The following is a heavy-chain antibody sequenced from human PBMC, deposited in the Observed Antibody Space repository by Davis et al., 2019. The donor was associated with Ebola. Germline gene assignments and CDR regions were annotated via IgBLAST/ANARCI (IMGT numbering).Heavy chain of an antibody. Sequence: MPSETLSLTCTVSGGSISSSSYYWGWIRQPPGKGLEWIGSIYYSGSTYYNPSLKSRVTISVDTSKNQFSLKLSPVTAADTAVYYCARQYSNLHGFPKSVKEFDYWGQGTLVTVSS. CDR1: GGSISSSSYY. D-gene: IGHD6-13*01. CDR3: ARQYSNLHGFPKSVKEFDY. J-gene: IGHJ4*02. V-gene: IGHV4-39*01. CDR2: IYYSGST.